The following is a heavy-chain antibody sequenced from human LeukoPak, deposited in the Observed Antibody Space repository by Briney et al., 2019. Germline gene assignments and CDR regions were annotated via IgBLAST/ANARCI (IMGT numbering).Heavy chain of an antibody. CDR1: GFTFSSYS. Sequence: PGGSLRLSCAASGFTFSSYSINWVRQAPGKGLEWISYISSSSDTIYNAASVEGRFTISRDNAKNSLYLQMNSLRAEDTAVYYCAREQTLGARGFDYWGQGTLVTVSS. J-gene: IGHJ4*02. D-gene: IGHD1-26*01. V-gene: IGHV3-48*01. CDR2: ISSSSDTI. CDR3: AREQTLGARGFDY.